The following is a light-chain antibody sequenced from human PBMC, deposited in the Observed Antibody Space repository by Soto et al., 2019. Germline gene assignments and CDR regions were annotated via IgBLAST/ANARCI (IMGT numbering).Light chain of an antibody. V-gene: IGLV2-14*03. CDR1: SSDIGDSNY. CDR3: SSFRSSSTSYV. Sequence: QSALTQPASVSGSPGQSITISCTGTSSDIGDSNYVSWYQQHPGKAPKLVIYDVSNRPSGVSKRFSGSKSANTASLTISGLQAEDEADYYCSSFRSSSTSYVFGTGTKRDRP. CDR2: DVS. J-gene: IGLJ1*01.